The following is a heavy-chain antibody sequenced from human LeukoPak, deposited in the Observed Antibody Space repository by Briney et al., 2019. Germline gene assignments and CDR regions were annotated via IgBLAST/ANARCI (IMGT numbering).Heavy chain of an antibody. V-gene: IGHV3-23*01. CDR1: GFTFSSYA. Sequence: GGSLRLSCAASGFTFSSYAMSWVRQAPGKGLEWVSAISGSGGSTYYADSVKGRFTISRDNSKNTLYLQMNSLRAEDTAVYYCARVVLDLGGYFDYWGQGTLVTVSS. J-gene: IGHJ4*02. D-gene: IGHD2-8*02. CDR2: ISGSGGST. CDR3: ARVVLDLGGYFDY.